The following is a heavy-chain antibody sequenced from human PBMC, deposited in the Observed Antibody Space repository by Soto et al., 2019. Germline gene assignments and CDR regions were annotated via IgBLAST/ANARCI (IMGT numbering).Heavy chain of an antibody. D-gene: IGHD5-18*01. CDR1: RGTLSSYA. J-gene: IGHJ6*02. Sequence: SVKVSYKACRGTLSSYAISWVRKAPRQGLEWMGGIMSICGTANCAQKFQGRVTITADKSTSTAYMELSSLRSEDTAVYYCARCTWDTAMVMPHYGMDVWGQGTTVTVSS. CDR2: IMSICGTA. CDR3: ARCTWDTAMVMPHYGMDV. V-gene: IGHV1-69*06.